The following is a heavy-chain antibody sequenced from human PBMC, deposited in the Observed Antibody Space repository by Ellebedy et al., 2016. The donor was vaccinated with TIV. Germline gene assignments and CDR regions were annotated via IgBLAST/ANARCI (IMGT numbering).Heavy chain of an antibody. J-gene: IGHJ3*02. Sequence: SETLSLTCSVSGGSISRYYWTWIRQPPGKGLEWIGYIYYTGNTDYSPSLKSRVTMAVDRSRNPISLKLTSVTAADTAMYYCARDSKNGWAFDIWGQGTMVTVSS. CDR3: ARDSKNGWAFDI. D-gene: IGHD1-1*01. V-gene: IGHV4-59*01. CDR1: GGSISRYY. CDR2: IYYTGNT.